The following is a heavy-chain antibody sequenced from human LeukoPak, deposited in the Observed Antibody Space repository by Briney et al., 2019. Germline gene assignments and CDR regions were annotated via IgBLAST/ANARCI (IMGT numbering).Heavy chain of an antibody. V-gene: IGHV3-23*01. Sequence: PGGSLRVSCAASGFTFSSYVMSWVGQAPGKGVEWVSAISGSGGRTYYADSVKGRFTISRDNSKNTLYLQMNSLRAEDTAVYYCAREAYSSSCFDYWGQGTLVTVSP. D-gene: IGHD6-6*01. J-gene: IGHJ4*02. CDR1: GFTFSSYV. CDR3: AREAYSSSCFDY. CDR2: ISGSGGRT.